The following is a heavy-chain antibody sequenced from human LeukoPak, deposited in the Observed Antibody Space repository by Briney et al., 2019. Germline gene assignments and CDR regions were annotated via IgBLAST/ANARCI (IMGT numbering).Heavy chain of an antibody. CDR2: INPSGGST. J-gene: IGHJ3*02. CDR3: ARSAAYYNEADI. D-gene: IGHD3-9*01. V-gene: IGHV1-46*01. CDR1: GYTLTSYY. Sequence: EASVKVSCKTSGYTLTSYYIHWVRQAPGQGLEWMGIINPSGGSTTYAQKFQGRLTMTSATSTSTVYMELGSLRSEDTAVYYCARSAAYYNEADIWGQGTMVTVSS.